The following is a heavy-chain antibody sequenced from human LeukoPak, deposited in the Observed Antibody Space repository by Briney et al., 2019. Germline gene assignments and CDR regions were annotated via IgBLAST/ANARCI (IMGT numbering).Heavy chain of an antibody. CDR1: GDSTSDPY. D-gene: IGHD6-13*01. V-gene: IGHV4-4*09. J-gene: IGHJ4*02. CDR2: LYSSGGT. CDR3: ARHQPTWQLYFDY. Sequence: SETLSLTCSVSGDSTSDPYWSWIRRPPGKGLEWIGYLYSSGGTHYNPSLKSRVTISLDTPKNQFSLKLSSVSAADTAMYYCARHQPTWQLYFDYWGQGTLVTVPS.